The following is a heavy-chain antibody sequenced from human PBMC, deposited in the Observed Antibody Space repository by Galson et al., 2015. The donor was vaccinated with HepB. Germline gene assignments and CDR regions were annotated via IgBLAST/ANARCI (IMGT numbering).Heavy chain of an antibody. Sequence: SVKVSCKASGYTFTSYYMHWVRQAPGQGLEWMGIINPSGGSTSYAQKFQGRVTMTRDTSTSTVYMELSSLRSEDTAVYYCAREEAAAGRVGGWFDPWGQGTLVTVSS. CDR2: INPSGGST. CDR3: AREEAAAGRVGGWFDP. CDR1: GYTFTSYY. J-gene: IGHJ5*02. V-gene: IGHV1-46*01. D-gene: IGHD6-13*01.